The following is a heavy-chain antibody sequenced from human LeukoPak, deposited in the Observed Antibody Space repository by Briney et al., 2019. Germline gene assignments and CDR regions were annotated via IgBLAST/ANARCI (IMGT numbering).Heavy chain of an antibody. V-gene: IGHV4-4*02. Sequence: SETLSLTCAVSGGSITSDIWWDWVRQPPGKGLEWMAEILHSGSSNYNPSLKSRVTMSLDKSKNQFSLKLTSVTAADTAVYYCLYGGNSGDWVYWGQGTLVTGSS. CDR3: LYGGNSGDWVY. CDR1: GGSITSDIW. D-gene: IGHD4-23*01. CDR2: ILHSGSS. J-gene: IGHJ4*02.